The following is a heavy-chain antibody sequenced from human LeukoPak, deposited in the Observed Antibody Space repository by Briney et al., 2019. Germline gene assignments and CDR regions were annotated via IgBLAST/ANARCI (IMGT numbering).Heavy chain of an antibody. J-gene: IGHJ4*02. Sequence: PGGSLRLSCAASGFTFSSHSMNWVRQAPGKGLEWVSCVSSSGATIYYADSVKGRFTISRDNAKNSLYLQMNSLRDEDTAVYYCARAFPYFDYWGQGTLVTVSS. CDR3: ARAFPYFDY. V-gene: IGHV3-48*02. CDR2: VSSSGATI. CDR1: GFTFSSHS.